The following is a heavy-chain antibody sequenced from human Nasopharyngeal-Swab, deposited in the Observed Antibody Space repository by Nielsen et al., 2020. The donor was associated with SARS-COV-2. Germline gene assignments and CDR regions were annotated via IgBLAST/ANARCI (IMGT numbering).Heavy chain of an antibody. D-gene: IGHD5-24*01. Sequence: WVRQAPGQGLEWVGRIIPILGIANYAQKFQGRVTITADKSTSTAYMELSSLRSEDTAVYYCARGWERWLRSPGNAFDIWGQGTMVTVSS. V-gene: IGHV1-69*02. J-gene: IGHJ3*02. CDR2: IIPILGIA. CDR3: ARGWERWLRSPGNAFDI.